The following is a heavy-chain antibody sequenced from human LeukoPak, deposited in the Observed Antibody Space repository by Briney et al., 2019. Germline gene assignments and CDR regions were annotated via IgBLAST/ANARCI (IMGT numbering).Heavy chain of an antibody. CDR2: ISSSSGTV. J-gene: IGHJ4*02. D-gene: IGHD5-18*01. Sequence: TGGSLRLSCAASEFTFNNYAIHWVRQAPGKGLEWISYISSSSGTVYYADSVKGRFTISRDNAKNSLFLQLNTLRVDDTAVYYCARGYSFIDFWGQGTLLTVSS. V-gene: IGHV3-48*01. CDR3: ARGYSFIDF. CDR1: EFTFNNYA.